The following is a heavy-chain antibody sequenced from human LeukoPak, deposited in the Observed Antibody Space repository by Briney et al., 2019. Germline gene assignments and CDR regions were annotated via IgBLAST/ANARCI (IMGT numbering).Heavy chain of an antibody. Sequence: PSETLSLTCAVSGGSIGSGGYSWSWIRQPPGKGLEWIGYIYHSGSTYYNPSLKSRVTISVDRSKNQFSLKLSSVTAADTAVYYCARAGPEVGATQRKKYYFDYWGQGTLVTVSS. CDR1: GGSIGSGGYS. V-gene: IGHV4-30-2*01. CDR2: IYHSGST. J-gene: IGHJ4*02. D-gene: IGHD1-26*01. CDR3: ARAGPEVGATQRKKYYFDY.